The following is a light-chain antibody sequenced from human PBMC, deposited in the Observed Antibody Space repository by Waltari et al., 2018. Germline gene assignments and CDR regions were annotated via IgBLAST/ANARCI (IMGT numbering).Light chain of an antibody. CDR1: QSISTY. CDR2: AAS. CDR3: QQSYSSPFT. V-gene: IGKV1-39*01. Sequence: DIQMTQSPSPLSASVGDRVTSTCRASQSISTYVNWYQQKPGKVPKVLIYAASSLQSGVPSRFSGRGDGTDFTLIISSLQPEDFAAYFCQQSYSSPFTVGPGTRVDIK. J-gene: IGKJ3*01.